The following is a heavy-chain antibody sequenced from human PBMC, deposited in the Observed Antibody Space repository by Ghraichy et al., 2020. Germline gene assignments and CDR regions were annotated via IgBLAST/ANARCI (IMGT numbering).Heavy chain of an antibody. J-gene: IGHJ4*02. CDR1: GYTFTSYA. V-gene: IGHV1-3*01. CDR3: ARGFIAAAGGGY. CDR2: INAGNGNT. Sequence: ASVKVSCKASGYTFTSYAMHWVRQAPGQRLEWMGWINAGNGNTKYSQKFQGRVTITRDTSASTAYMELSSLRSEDTAVYYCARGFIAAAGGGYWGQGTLVTVSS. D-gene: IGHD6-13*01.